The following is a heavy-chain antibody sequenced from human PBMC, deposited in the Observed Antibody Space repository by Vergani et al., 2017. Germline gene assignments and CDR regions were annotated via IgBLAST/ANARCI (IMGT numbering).Heavy chain of an antibody. CDR1: GFTFSSYA. Sequence: VQLVESGGGVVQPGGSLRLSCAASGFTFSSYAMSWVRQAPGKGLEWVSAISGSGGSTYYADSVKGRFTISRDNSKNTLYLQMNSLRAEDTAVYYCANGPPSGIQLWPTYFDYWGQGTLVTVSS. V-gene: IGHV3-23*04. CDR3: ANGPPSGIQLWPTYFDY. J-gene: IGHJ4*02. D-gene: IGHD5-18*01. CDR2: ISGSGGST.